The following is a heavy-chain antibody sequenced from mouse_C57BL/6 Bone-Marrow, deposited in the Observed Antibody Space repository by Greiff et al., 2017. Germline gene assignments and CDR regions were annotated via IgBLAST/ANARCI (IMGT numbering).Heavy chain of an antibody. Sequence: VQLQQSGAELVRPGASVKLSCTASGFNIKDDYMHWVQQRPEQGLEWIGWIDPENGDTEYASKFQGKATITAATSSNPAYLQLSDLTAKYTAVYYCTRLLDYWGQGTSVTVSS. V-gene: IGHV14-4*01. CDR3: TRLLDY. CDR2: IDPENGDT. J-gene: IGHJ4*01. CDR1: GFNIKDDY.